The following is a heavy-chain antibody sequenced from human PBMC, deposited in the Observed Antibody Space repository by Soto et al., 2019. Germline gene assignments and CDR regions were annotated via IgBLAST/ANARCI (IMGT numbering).Heavy chain of an antibody. Sequence: ASVKVSCKASGYTFTSYYMHWVRQAPGQGLEWMGIINPSGGSTSYAQKFQGRVTMTRDTSTSTVYMELSSLRSEDTAVYYCARLVVVPAAMTTSLGYYGMDVWGQGTTVTVSS. CDR3: ARLVVVPAAMTTSLGYYGMDV. CDR1: GYTFTSYY. V-gene: IGHV1-46*01. J-gene: IGHJ6*02. CDR2: INPSGGST. D-gene: IGHD2-2*01.